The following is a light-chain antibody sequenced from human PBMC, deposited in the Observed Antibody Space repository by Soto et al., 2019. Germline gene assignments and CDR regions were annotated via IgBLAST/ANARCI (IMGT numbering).Light chain of an antibody. CDR3: QQSYSDST. V-gene: IGKV1-39*01. CDR2: TAS. J-gene: IGKJ3*01. Sequence: DIQMTQSPYSLSASVGDRVTITCRASQNIYSNLNWYQQKPGKAPKLLIYTASNLQSGVPSRFSGSGSGTDFTLTISSLQPEDFATYYCQQSYSDSTFGPGTKVDIK. CDR1: QNIYSN.